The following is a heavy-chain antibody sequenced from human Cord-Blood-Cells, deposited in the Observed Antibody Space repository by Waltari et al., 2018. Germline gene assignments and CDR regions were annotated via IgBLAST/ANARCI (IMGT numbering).Heavy chain of an antibody. Sequence: QVQLVQSGAEVKKPGASVKVSCKASGYTFTSYAMHWVRQAPGQRLEWMGWINAGKGNKKYSQKFQGRVTITRDTSASTAYMELSSLRSEDTAVYYCASAAVDYWGQGTLVTVSS. D-gene: IGHD6-13*01. CDR3: ASAAVDY. CDR2: INAGKGNK. CDR1: GYTFTSYA. J-gene: IGHJ4*02. V-gene: IGHV1-3*01.